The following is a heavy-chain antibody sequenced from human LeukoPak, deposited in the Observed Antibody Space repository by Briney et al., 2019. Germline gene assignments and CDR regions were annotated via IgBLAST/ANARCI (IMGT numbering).Heavy chain of an antibody. J-gene: IGHJ4*02. Sequence: GGSLRLSCAASGFTVSSNYMSWVRQAPGKGLEWVSIIYSGGGTYYADSVKGRFTISRDNSKNTLYLQMNSLRAEDTAVYYCAKDPPFAYYYDSSGYFDYWGQGTLVTVSS. CDR2: IYSGGGT. V-gene: IGHV3-53*01. CDR1: GFTVSSNY. CDR3: AKDPPFAYYYDSSGYFDY. D-gene: IGHD3-22*01.